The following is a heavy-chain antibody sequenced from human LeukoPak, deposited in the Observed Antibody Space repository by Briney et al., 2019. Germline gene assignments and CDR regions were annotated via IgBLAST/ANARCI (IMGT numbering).Heavy chain of an antibody. CDR1: GGSFSGYY. D-gene: IGHD5-24*01. V-gene: IGHV4-34*01. J-gene: IGHJ4*02. CDR2: INHSGST. CDR3: ARHPRDGYNINFFDY. Sequence: SETLSLTCAVYGGSFSGYYWSWIRQPPGKGLEWIGEINHSGSTNYNPSLKSRVTISVDTSKNQFSLKLSSVTAADTAVYYCARHPRDGYNINFFDYWGQGTLVTVSS.